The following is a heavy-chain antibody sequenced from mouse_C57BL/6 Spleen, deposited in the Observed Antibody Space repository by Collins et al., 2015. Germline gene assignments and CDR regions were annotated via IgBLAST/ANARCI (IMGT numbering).Heavy chain of an antibody. J-gene: IGHJ3*01. CDR3: ARGRAYGYDGAPFAY. CDR2: IYPGNGGT. V-gene: IGHV1-55*01. D-gene: IGHD2-2*01. Sequence: QVQLQQPGAEVVKPGASVKMSCKASGYTFTSYWITWVKQRPGQGLEWIGDIYPGNGGTNYNEKFKSKATLTVDTSSSTAYMQLRSLTFEDSAVYYCARGRAYGYDGAPFAYWGQGTLVTVSA. CDR1: GYTFTSYW.